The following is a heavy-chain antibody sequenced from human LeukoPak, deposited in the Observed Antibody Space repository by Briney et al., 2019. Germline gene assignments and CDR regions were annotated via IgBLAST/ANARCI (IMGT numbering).Heavy chain of an antibody. Sequence: GGSLRLSCAVSGITFSNYAMSWVRQAPGKGLEWVSGISGSGANTNYADSVKGRFTISRDNAKNSLYLQMNSLRAEDTAVYYYVRDFRFLDDYWGQGTLVTVSS. V-gene: IGHV3-23*01. J-gene: IGHJ4*02. D-gene: IGHD3-3*01. CDR2: ISGSGANT. CDR3: VRDFRFLDDY. CDR1: GITFSNYA.